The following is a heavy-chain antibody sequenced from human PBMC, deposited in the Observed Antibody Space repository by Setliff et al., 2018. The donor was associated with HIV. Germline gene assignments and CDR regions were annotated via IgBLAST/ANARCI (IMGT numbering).Heavy chain of an antibody. CDR3: TRHRGPPWDAFDI. Sequence: SVKVSCKASGGTFRRYAISWVRQAPGQGLEWMGGIIPIVGIANYAQKFQGRVMITTDESTSTAYMELNSVTASDTAMYYCTRHRGPPWDAFDIWGQGTMVTVSS. CDR2: IIPIVGIA. V-gene: IGHV1-69*05. J-gene: IGHJ3*02. CDR1: GGTFRRYA.